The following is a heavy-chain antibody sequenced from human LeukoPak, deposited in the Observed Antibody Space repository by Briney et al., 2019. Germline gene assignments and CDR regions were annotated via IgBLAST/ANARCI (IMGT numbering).Heavy chain of an antibody. CDR1: GGSISSSSYY. CDR3: ARRGRSCSTSSCYSFDY. Sequence: SETLSLTCTVSGGSISSSSYYWGWIRQPPGKGLEWMGNICYSGSTYSNPSLKSRVTISVDTSKNQFSLRLSSVTAADTAVYYCARRGRSCSTSSCYSFDYWGQGTLVTVSS. V-gene: IGHV4-39*01. D-gene: IGHD2-2*01. CDR2: ICYSGST. J-gene: IGHJ4*02.